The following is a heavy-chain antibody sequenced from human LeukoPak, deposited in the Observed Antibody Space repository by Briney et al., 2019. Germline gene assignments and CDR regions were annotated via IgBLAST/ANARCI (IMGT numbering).Heavy chain of an antibody. V-gene: IGHV4-4*07. CDR2: IYTSGST. Sequence: PSETLSLTCTVSSGSMSIDYWSWIRQPAGKGLEWIGRIYTSGSTHYNPALKSRVTTSVYTSKSQFSLKLKSLTAADKAVYYCARDDYSNSYWYFNLWGRGTLVTVSS. D-gene: IGHD4-11*01. CDR3: ARDDYSNSYWYFNL. J-gene: IGHJ2*01. CDR1: SGSMSIDY.